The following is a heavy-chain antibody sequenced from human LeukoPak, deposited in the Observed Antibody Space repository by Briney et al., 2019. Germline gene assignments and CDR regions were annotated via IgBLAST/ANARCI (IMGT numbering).Heavy chain of an antibody. V-gene: IGHV3-23*01. D-gene: IGHD2-2*01. CDR3: AKALIRDIVVVPAAIPYYYYYGMDV. CDR1: GFTFSSYA. J-gene: IGHJ6*02. Sequence: GGSLRLSCAASGFTFSSYAMSWVRQAPGKGLEWVSAISGSGGSTYYADSVKGRFTISRDNSKNTLYLQMNSLRAEDTAVYYCAKALIRDIVVVPAAIPYYYYYGMDVWGQGTTVTASS. CDR2: ISGSGGST.